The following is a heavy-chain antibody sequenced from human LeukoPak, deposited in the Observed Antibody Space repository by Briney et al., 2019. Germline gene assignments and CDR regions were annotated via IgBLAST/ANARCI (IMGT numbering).Heavy chain of an antibody. CDR3: ARLRSYYSDY. J-gene: IGHJ4*02. Sequence: GGSLRLSCAASGFTFSSYAMHWVRQAPGKGLEWVAVISYDGSKKYYADSVKGRFTISRDNSKNTLYLQMNSLRAEDTAVYYCARLRSYYSDYWGQGTLVTVSS. D-gene: IGHD4-17*01. CDR2: ISYDGSKK. V-gene: IGHV3-30*04. CDR1: GFTFSSYA.